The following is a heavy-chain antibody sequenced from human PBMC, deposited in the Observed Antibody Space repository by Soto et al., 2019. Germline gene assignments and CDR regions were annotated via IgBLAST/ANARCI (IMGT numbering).Heavy chain of an antibody. J-gene: IGHJ5*02. V-gene: IGHV3-11*05. Sequence: QVQLVESGGGLVKPGGSLRRSCAASGFTFSADYMSWIRQAPGKWLEWVADIRSNSSYTNYADSVKGRFTISRDNAKNSLYLQMNILRSEDTAVYYCSIERGGWFAPWGQGTLVTVS. D-gene: IGHD1-26*01. CDR3: SIERGGWFAP. CDR1: GFTFSADY. CDR2: IRSNSSYT.